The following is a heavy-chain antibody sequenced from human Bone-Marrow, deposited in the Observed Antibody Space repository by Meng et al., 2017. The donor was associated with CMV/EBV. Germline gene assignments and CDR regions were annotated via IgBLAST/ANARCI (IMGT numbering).Heavy chain of an antibody. CDR2: INHSGST. D-gene: IGHD4-11*01. V-gene: IGHV4-34*01. J-gene: IGHJ4*02. Sequence: SETLSLTCAVYGGSFSGYYWSWIRQPPGKGLEWIGEINHSGSTNYNPSLKSRVTISVDTSKNQFSLKLSSVTAADTAVYYCARAVQPTTVTAESDYWGQGTLVTVSS. CDR3: ARAVQPTTVTAESDY. CDR1: GGSFSGYY.